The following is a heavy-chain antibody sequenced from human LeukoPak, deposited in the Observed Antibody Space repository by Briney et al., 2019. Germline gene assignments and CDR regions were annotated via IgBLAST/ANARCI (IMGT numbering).Heavy chain of an antibody. Sequence: PGGSLRLSCAASGFTFSSYSMNWVRQAPGKGLEWLSHISSSGGTIYYADSVKGRITISRDNARNSLYLQMNSLRDEDTAVYYCAREVVVITNGRYYYYGMDVWGQGTTVTVSS. CDR3: AREVVVITNGRYYYYGMDV. J-gene: IGHJ6*02. CDR1: GFTFSSYS. V-gene: IGHV3-48*02. CDR2: ISSSGGTI. D-gene: IGHD3-22*01.